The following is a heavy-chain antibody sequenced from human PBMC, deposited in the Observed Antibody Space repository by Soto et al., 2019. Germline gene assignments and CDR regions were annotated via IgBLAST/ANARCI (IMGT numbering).Heavy chain of an antibody. D-gene: IGHD3-3*01. CDR1: GYSFTSDW. CDR2: IYPGDSDT. J-gene: IGHJ4*02. CDR3: ARLLYDFWSGYYIYFDY. Sequence: PGESLKISFEGSGYSFTSDWIGWVRQMPGKGLEWMGIIYPGDSDTRYSPSFQGQVTISADKSISTAYLQWSSLKASDTAIYYCARLLYDFWSGYYIYFDYWGQGTLVTVSS. V-gene: IGHV5-51*01.